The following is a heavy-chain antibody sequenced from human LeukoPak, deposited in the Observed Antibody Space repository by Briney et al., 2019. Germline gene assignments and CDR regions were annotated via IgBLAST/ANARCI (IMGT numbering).Heavy chain of an antibody. CDR3: ARDMEYYDILTGYPRVWYFQH. V-gene: IGHV1-18*01. CDR1: GYTFTSYG. J-gene: IGHJ1*01. CDR2: ISAYNDNT. D-gene: IGHD3-9*01. Sequence: ASVKVSCKASGYTFTSYGISWVRQAPGQGLEWMGWISAYNDNTNYAQKLQGRVTMTTDTSTSTAYMELRSLRSDDTAVYYCARDMEYYDILTGYPRVWYFQHWGQGTLVTVSS.